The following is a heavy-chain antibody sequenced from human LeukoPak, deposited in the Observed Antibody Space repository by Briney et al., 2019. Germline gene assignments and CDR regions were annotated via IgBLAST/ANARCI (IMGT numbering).Heavy chain of an antibody. D-gene: IGHD6-6*01. CDR1: GYTFTSYD. CDR3: AKDGMYSSSSSYYFDY. J-gene: IGHJ4*02. V-gene: IGHV1-8*03. Sequence: ASVKVSCKASGYTFTSYDINWVRQATGQGLEWMGWMNPNSGNTGYAQKFQGRVTITRNTSISTAYMELSSLRSEDTAVYYCAKDGMYSSSSSYYFDYWGQGTLVTVSS. CDR2: MNPNSGNT.